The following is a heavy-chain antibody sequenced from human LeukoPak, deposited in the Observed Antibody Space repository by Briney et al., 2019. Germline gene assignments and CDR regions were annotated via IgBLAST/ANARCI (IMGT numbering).Heavy chain of an antibody. CDR1: GYTFTSYD. J-gene: IGHJ4*02. CDR3: AREKCSSTSCYARFSDY. Sequence: ASVKVSCKASGYTFTSYDISWVRQAPGQGLEWMGWISAYNGNTNYAQKLQGRVTMTTDTSTSTAYMELRSLRSDDTAVYYCAREKCSSTSCYARFSDYWGQGTLVTVSS. D-gene: IGHD2-2*01. CDR2: ISAYNGNT. V-gene: IGHV1-18*01.